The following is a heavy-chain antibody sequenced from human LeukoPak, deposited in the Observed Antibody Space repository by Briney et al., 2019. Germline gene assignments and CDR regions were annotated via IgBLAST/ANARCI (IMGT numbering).Heavy chain of an antibody. CDR3: ARGYCSSTSCYVGRRVSKTFDY. CDR1: GGSFSGYY. D-gene: IGHD2-2*01. J-gene: IGHJ4*02. CDR2: INHSGST. Sequence: SETLSLTCAVHGGSFSGYYWSWIRQPPGKGLEWIGEINHSGSTNYNPSLKSRVTISVDTSKNQFSLKLSSVTAADTAVYYCARGYCSSTSCYVGRRVSKTFDYWGQGTLVTVSS. V-gene: IGHV4-34*01.